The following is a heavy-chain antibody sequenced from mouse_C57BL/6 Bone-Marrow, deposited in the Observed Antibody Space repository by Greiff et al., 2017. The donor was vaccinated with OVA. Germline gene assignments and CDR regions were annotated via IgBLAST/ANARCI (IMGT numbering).Heavy chain of an antibody. Sequence: DVQLQESGPGLVKPSQSLSLTCSVTGYSITSGYYWNWIRQFPGNKLEWMGYISYDGSNNYNPSLKNRISITRDTSKNQFFLKLNSVTTEDTATYYCALVYYYGSSYYAMDYWGQGTSVTVSS. D-gene: IGHD1-1*01. J-gene: IGHJ4*01. CDR1: GYSITSGYY. V-gene: IGHV3-6*01. CDR3: ALVYYYGSSYYAMDY. CDR2: ISYDGSN.